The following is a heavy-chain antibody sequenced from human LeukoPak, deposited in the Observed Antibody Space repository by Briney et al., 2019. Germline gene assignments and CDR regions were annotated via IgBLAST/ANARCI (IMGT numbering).Heavy chain of an antibody. V-gene: IGHV3-48*01. CDR2: ISSRRSTI. CDR3: ARDSGYSSGWYGGADY. Sequence: GGSLRLSCTASGFIFSNYWMHWVRQAPGKGLEWVSYISSRRSTIYYADSVKGRFTISRDNAKNSLYLQMNSLRAEDTAVYYCARDSGYSSGWYGGADYWGQEPWSPSPQ. CDR1: GFIFSNYW. D-gene: IGHD6-19*01. J-gene: IGHJ4*01.